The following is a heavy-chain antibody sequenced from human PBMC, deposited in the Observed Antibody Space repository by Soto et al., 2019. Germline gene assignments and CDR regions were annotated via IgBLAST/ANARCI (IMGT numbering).Heavy chain of an antibody. CDR3: ARDAGYSYGYFDY. CDR2: ISSSGSTI. V-gene: IGHV3-11*01. D-gene: IGHD5-18*01. J-gene: IGHJ4*02. CDR1: GFTFSDYY. Sequence: GGSLTLSCAAPGFTFSDYYMSWIRQAPGKGLECVSYISSSGSTIYYADSVKGRFTISRDNAKNSLYLQMNSLRAEDTAVYYCARDAGYSYGYFDYWGQGALVTVSS.